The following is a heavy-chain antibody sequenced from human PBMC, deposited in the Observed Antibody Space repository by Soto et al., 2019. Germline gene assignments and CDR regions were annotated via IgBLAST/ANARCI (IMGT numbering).Heavy chain of an antibody. V-gene: IGHV1-69*13. CDR2: IIPIFGTA. CDR1: GGTFSSYA. CDR3: AKNSSPRITMISPPFY. D-gene: IGHD3-22*01. Sequence: SVKVSCKASGGTFSSYASSWVRQAPGQGLEWMGGIIPIFGTANYAQKFQGRVTITADESTSTAYMELSSLRAEDTAVYYCAKNSSPRITMISPPFYWGQGTLVTVSS. J-gene: IGHJ4*02.